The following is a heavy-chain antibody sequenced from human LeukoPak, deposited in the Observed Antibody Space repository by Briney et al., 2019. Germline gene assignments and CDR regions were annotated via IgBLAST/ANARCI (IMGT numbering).Heavy chain of an antibody. Sequence: RGSLRLSCAASGFTFSSYAMSWVRQAPGKGLEWVSAISGSGGSTYYADSVKGRFTISRDNSKNTLYLQMNSLRAEDTAVYYCAKAWWELLGSDYWSQGTLVTVSS. CDR3: AKAWWELLGSDY. D-gene: IGHD1-26*01. J-gene: IGHJ4*02. CDR1: GFTFSSYA. CDR2: ISGSGGST. V-gene: IGHV3-23*01.